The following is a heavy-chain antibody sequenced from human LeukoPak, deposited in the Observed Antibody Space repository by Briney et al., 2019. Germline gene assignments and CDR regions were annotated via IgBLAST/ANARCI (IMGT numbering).Heavy chain of an antibody. Sequence: LAGGSLRLSCAASGFTFSSYGMHWVRQAPGKGLEWVSLIYSAGSTYYADSVTGRFTISRDNSKNTLFLQMNSLRAEDTAVYYCARRGDGGRSFDYWGQGTLVTVSS. CDR1: GFTFSSYG. D-gene: IGHD4-23*01. CDR2: IYSAGST. J-gene: IGHJ4*02. CDR3: ARRGDGGRSFDY. V-gene: IGHV3-NL1*01.